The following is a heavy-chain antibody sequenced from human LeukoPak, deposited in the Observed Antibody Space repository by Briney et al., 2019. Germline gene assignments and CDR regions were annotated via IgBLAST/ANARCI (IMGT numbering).Heavy chain of an antibody. D-gene: IGHD1-26*01. Sequence: PGGSLRLSCAASGFTFSSYEMNWVRQAPGKGLEWVSYISSSGSSIYYADPVKGRFTISRDNAKNSLYLQMNSLRAEDRAVYYCARGDSGSYYFDYWGEGTLVTVSS. J-gene: IGHJ4*02. CDR3: ARGDSGSYYFDY. V-gene: IGHV3-48*03. CDR1: GFTFSSYE. CDR2: ISSSGSSI.